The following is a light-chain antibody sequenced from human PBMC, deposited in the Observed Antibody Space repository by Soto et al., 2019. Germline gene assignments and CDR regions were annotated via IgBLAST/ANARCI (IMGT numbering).Light chain of an antibody. CDR2: DAS. CDR3: QQYISYWT. V-gene: IGKV1-5*01. J-gene: IGKJ1*01. Sequence: DIQMTQSPPTLSASVGDRVSMTCRASQNINKRLAWYQQKPGKAPKFLISDASNLESGVPSRFSGSGSETEFTLTINGLQPNDIATYYCQQYISYWTFGQGTKVEIK. CDR1: QNINKR.